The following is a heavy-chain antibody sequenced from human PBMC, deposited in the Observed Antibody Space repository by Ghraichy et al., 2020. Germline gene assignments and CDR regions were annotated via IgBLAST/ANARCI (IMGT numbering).Heavy chain of an antibody. D-gene: IGHD2-2*01. V-gene: IGHV3-23*01. CDR3: AKDAYCSSSSCQEAAFDV. CDR2: ISKSADST. Sequence: GGSRRLSCATSGFTFSHYAMSWVRQAPGKGLEWVSAISKSADSTYYADSVKGRFTISRDNSKNTLSLQMNSLRAEDTAVYYCAKDAYCSSSSCQEAAFDVWGQGTMVTVSS. J-gene: IGHJ3*01. CDR1: GFTFSHYA.